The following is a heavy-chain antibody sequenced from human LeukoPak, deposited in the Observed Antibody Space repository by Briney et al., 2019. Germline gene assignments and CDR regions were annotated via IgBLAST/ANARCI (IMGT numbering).Heavy chain of an antibody. V-gene: IGHV4-38-2*02. Sequence: SETLSLTCTTSGYSISSGYYWGWIRQPPGKGLEWIGSIYHSGSTYYNPSLKSRVTISLDTSENQFSLKLSSVTAADMAVYYCARDLYSSGWGYLDYWGQGTLVTVSS. CDR1: GYSISSGYY. D-gene: IGHD6-19*01. J-gene: IGHJ4*02. CDR3: ARDLYSSGWGYLDY. CDR2: IYHSGST.